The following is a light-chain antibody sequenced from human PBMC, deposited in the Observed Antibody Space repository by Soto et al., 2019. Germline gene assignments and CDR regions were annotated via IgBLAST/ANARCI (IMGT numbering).Light chain of an antibody. CDR3: AAWDDSLSGL. V-gene: IGLV1-47*01. CDR2: RSN. J-gene: IGLJ1*01. Sequence: QPVLTQPPSASGTPGQRVTISCSGSSSNIGSNYVYWYQQLPGTAPKLLIYRSNQRPSGVPDRFSGSKSGTSASLAISGLRSEDEADYYCAAWDDSLSGLFGTGTKVTVL. CDR1: SSNIGSNY.